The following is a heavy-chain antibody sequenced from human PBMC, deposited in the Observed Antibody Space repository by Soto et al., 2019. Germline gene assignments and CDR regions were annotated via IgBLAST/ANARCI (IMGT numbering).Heavy chain of an antibody. D-gene: IGHD2-15*01. Sequence: EVQLLESGGGLVQPGGSLRLSCAASGFTFSSYAMSWVRQAPGKGLEWVSAISGSGGSTYYADSVKGRFTISRDNSKNTQYMQNNSLRAEDTAVYYCEKVDLYCSGGSCDSDYFDYWGQGTLVTVSS. CDR3: EKVDLYCSGGSCDSDYFDY. CDR2: ISGSGGST. V-gene: IGHV3-23*01. J-gene: IGHJ4*02. CDR1: GFTFSSYA.